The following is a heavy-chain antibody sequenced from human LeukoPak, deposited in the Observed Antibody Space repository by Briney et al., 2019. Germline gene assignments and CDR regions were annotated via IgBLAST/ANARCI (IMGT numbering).Heavy chain of an antibody. CDR3: ARGVGSYYGVWSTYYFDY. CDR1: GFTFSSYW. Sequence: GGSLRLSCAASGFTFSSYWMHWVRQAPGKGLVWVSRINSDGSSTSYADSVKGRFTISRDNAKNTLYLQMNSLRAEDTAVYYCARGVGSYYGVWSTYYFDYWGQGTLVTVSS. CDR2: INSDGSST. D-gene: IGHD1-26*01. V-gene: IGHV3-74*01. J-gene: IGHJ4*02.